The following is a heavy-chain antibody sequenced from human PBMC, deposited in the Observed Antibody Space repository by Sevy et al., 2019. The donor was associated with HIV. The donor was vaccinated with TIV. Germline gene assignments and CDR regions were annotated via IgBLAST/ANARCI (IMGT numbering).Heavy chain of an antibody. D-gene: IGHD1-26*01. V-gene: IGHV4-59*08. CDR3: AGENAWGRGYS. Sequence: SETLSLTCTVSDGSITSLYWNWIRQPPGKGLEWIANIYYNGHINYNPSLKSRVTLSLDTSKNHFSLRLSSVTAAETAMYYCAGENAWGRGYSWGQGTLVTVSS. CDR1: DGSITSLY. J-gene: IGHJ4*02. CDR2: IYYNGHI.